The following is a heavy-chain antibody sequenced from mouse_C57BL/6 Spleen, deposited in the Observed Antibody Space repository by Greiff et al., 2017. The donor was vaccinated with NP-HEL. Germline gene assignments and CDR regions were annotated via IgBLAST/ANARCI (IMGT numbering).Heavy chain of an antibody. Sequence: EVQLVESGGGLVKPGGSLKLSCAASGFTFSDYGMHWVRQAPEKGLEWVAYISSGSSTIYYADTVKGRFTISRDNAKNTLFLQMTSLRSEDTAMYYCARDGYYGSSPHYFDYWGQGTTLTVSS. D-gene: IGHD1-1*01. CDR2: ISSGSSTI. J-gene: IGHJ2*01. CDR1: GFTFSDYG. V-gene: IGHV5-17*01. CDR3: ARDGYYGSSPHYFDY.